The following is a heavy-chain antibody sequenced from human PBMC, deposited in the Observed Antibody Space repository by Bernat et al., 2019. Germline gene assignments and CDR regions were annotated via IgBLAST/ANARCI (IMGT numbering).Heavy chain of an antibody. D-gene: IGHD2-2*02. CDR3: AREDCSSTSCYRAFDI. CDR2: IYSGGST. Sequence: EVQLVESGGGLIQPGGSLRLSCAASGFTVSSNYMSWVRQAPGKGLEWVSLIYSGGSTYYADSVKGRFTIARDNSKNTLYLQVNSLRGEDTAVYYCAREDCSSTSCYRAFDIWGQKTMVTVSS. J-gene: IGHJ3*02. V-gene: IGHV3-53*01. CDR1: GFTVSSNY.